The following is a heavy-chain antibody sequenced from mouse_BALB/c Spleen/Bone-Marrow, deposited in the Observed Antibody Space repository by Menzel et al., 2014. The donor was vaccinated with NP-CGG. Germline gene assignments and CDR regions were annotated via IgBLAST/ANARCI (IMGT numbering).Heavy chain of an antibody. CDR1: GYAFSSYW. Sequence: VQLQQSGAELVRPGSSVKISCKASGYAFSSYWMNWVKQRPGQGLEWIGQIYPGDGDTNYNGKFKGKATLTADKSSSTAYMQLSSLTSEDSAVYFCAREGYDYDWFAYWSQGTLVTVSA. CDR2: IYPGDGDT. J-gene: IGHJ3*01. V-gene: IGHV1-80*01. CDR3: AREGYDYDWFAY. D-gene: IGHD2-4*01.